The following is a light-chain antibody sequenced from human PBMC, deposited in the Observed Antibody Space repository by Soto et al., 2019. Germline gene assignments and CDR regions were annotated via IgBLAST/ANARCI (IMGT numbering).Light chain of an antibody. V-gene: IGLV2-14*01. Sequence: QSVMIQPASVVGSPGQSITISCTGTSRDVGGSNYVSWYQHHPHRAPKLLIYEVNYRPSGVSSRFSGSKSGNTASLTISGLQAEDEADYYCSSYTSSNTLEVFGVGTKVTVL. CDR2: EVN. CDR3: SSYTSSNTLEV. J-gene: IGLJ1*01. CDR1: SRDVGGSNY.